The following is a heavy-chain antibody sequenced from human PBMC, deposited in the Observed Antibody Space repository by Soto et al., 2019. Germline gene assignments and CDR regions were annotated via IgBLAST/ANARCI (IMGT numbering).Heavy chain of an antibody. CDR2: INPNSGGT. J-gene: IGHJ5*02. CDR1: GYTFTGYY. Sequence: ASVKVSCKASGYTFTGYYMHWVRQAPGQGLEWMGWINPNSGGTNYAQKFQGWVTMTRETSISTAYLQWSSLKASDTAMYYCARLSGDSGSPRGFDPWGQGTLVTV. V-gene: IGHV1-2*04. CDR3: ARLSGDSGSPRGFDP. D-gene: IGHD1-26*01.